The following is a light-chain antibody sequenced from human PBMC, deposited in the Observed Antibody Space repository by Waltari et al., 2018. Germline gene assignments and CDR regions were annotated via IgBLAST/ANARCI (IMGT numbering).Light chain of an antibody. Sequence: SYVLTQPPSESVAPGQEATITCGGNNIERKSVHWYQQKPGQAPVLVVYEDSDRASGMPGRFSGSKSGATATLTISRAEAGDEADYSCQVWDGGRVVFGGGTKLTVL. CDR1: NIERKS. CDR3: QVWDGGRVV. V-gene: IGLV3-21*02. CDR2: EDS. J-gene: IGLJ3*02.